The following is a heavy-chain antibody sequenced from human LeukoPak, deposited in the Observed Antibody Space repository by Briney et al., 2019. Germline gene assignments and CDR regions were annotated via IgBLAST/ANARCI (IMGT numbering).Heavy chain of an antibody. V-gene: IGHV3-74*01. J-gene: IGHJ3*02. CDR2: VNSDGRST. Sequence: GGSLRLSCAAPGFTFSSYWMHWVRQAPGKGLVWVSHVNSDGRSTNYADSVKGRFTISRDNAKNTLYLQMNSLTAEDTAVYYCARGYDFWRKDIWGQGTMVTVSS. D-gene: IGHD3-3*01. CDR1: GFTFSSYW. CDR3: ARGYDFWRKDI.